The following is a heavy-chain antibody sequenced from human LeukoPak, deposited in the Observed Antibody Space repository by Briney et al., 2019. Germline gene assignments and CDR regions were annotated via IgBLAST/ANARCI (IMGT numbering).Heavy chain of an antibody. J-gene: IGHJ6*03. V-gene: IGHV3-11*01. CDR3: VRLTGTYYYYYMDV. Sequence: GGSLRLSCAASGFTFSDYYMSWIRQAPGKGLEWVSYISSSGSTIYYADSVKGRFTISRDNAKNSLYLQMNSLRAEDTAVYYCVRLTGTYYYYYMDVWGKGTMVTVSS. D-gene: IGHD1-7*01. CDR1: GFTFSDYY. CDR2: ISSSGSTI.